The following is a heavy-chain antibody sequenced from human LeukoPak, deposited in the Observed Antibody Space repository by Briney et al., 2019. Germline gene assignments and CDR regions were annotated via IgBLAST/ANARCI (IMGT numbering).Heavy chain of an antibody. J-gene: IGHJ4*02. V-gene: IGHV4-34*01. Sequence: SETLSLTCAVYGGSFSGYYWSWIRQPPGKGLEWIGEINHSGSTNYNPSLKSRVTISVDTSKNQFSLKLSSVTAADTAVYYCARGSPAGDINYWGQGTLVTVSS. CDR2: INHSGST. CDR3: ARGSPAGDINY. CDR1: GGSFSGYY. D-gene: IGHD7-27*01.